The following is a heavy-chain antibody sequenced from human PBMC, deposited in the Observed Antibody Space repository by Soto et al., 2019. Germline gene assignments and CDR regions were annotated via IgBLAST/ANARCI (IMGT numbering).Heavy chain of an antibody. V-gene: IGHV1-24*01. CDR2: FDPEDGET. J-gene: IGHJ4*02. CDR3: ATEPLSQPSSGYYSNNY. Sequence: ASVKVSCKVSGYTLTELSMHWVRQAPGKGLEWMGGFDPEDGETIYAQKFQGRVTMTEDTSTDTAYMELSSLRSEDTAVYYCATEPLSQPSSGYYSNNYWGQGTLVTVAS. D-gene: IGHD3-22*01. CDR1: GYTLTELS.